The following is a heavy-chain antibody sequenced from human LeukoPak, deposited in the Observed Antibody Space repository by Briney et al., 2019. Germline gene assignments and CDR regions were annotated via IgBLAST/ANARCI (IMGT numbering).Heavy chain of an antibody. CDR2: IYYSGST. D-gene: IGHD6-19*01. CDR3: ARAKRRGIAVAGYEFDY. J-gene: IGHJ4*02. CDR1: GGSISSYY. Sequence: SETLSLTCTVSGGSISSYYWSWIRQPPGKGLEWIGYIYYSGSTNYNPSLKSRVTISVDTSKNQFSLKLSSVTAADTAVYYCARAKRRGIAVAGYEFDYWGQGTLVTVSS. V-gene: IGHV4-59*12.